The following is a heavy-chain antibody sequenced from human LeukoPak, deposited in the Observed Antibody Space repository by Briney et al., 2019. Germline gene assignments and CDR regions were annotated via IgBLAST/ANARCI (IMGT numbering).Heavy chain of an antibody. V-gene: IGHV3-9*01. CDR3: AKGGDIVVVVAASDY. CDR1: GFTFDDYA. D-gene: IGHD2-15*01. J-gene: IGHJ4*02. CDR2: ISWSSGSI. Sequence: GRSLRLSCAASGFTFDDYAMHWVRQAPGKGLEWVSGISWSSGSIGYADSVKGRFTISRDNSKNTLYLQMNSLRAEDTAVYYCAKGGDIVVVVAASDYWGQGTLVTVSS.